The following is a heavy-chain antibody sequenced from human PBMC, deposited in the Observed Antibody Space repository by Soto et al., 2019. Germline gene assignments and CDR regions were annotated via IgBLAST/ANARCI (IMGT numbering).Heavy chain of an antibody. Sequence: SETLSLTCAVYGGSFSGYYWSWIRQPPGKGLEWIGEINHSGSTNYNPSLKSRVTISVDTSKNQFSLKLSSVTAADTAVYYCARGFSLWDYVWGNLARSPFDYWGQGTLVTVSS. CDR1: GGSFSGYY. V-gene: IGHV4-34*01. D-gene: IGHD3-16*01. CDR2: INHSGST. J-gene: IGHJ4*02. CDR3: ARGFSLWDYVWGNLARSPFDY.